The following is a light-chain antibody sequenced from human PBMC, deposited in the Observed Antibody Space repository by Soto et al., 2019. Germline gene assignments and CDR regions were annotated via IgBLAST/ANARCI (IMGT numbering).Light chain of an antibody. V-gene: IGLV3-21*04. J-gene: IGLJ2*01. Sequence: SYELTQPPSVSVAPGKTARITCGGDNIGSKSVHWYQQKPGQAPVLVIYYDSDRPSGIPERFSGSNSGNTATLTISRVEAGDEADYYCQVWDNSIDHPVVFGGGTKLTVL. CDR3: QVWDNSIDHPVV. CDR1: NIGSKS. CDR2: YDS.